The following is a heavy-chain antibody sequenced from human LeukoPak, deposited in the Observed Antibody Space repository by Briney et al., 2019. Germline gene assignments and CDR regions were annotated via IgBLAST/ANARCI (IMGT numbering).Heavy chain of an antibody. Sequence: PGGSLRLSCAASGFTFSSYAMSWVRQAPGKGLEWVSAISGSGGSTYYADSVKGRFTISRDNSKNTLYLQMNSLRAEDAAVYYCAKDLWGSYPGSLFDYWGQGTLVTVSS. CDR2: ISGSGGST. V-gene: IGHV3-23*01. CDR3: AKDLWGSYPGSLFDY. D-gene: IGHD3-16*01. J-gene: IGHJ4*02. CDR1: GFTFSSYA.